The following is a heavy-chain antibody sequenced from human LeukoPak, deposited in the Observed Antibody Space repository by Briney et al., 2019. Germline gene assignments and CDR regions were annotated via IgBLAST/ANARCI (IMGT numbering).Heavy chain of an antibody. CDR1: GFNFNSYS. J-gene: IGHJ4*02. D-gene: IGHD6-6*01. CDR3: AKETSSSFDY. CDR2: ISNSGGST. Sequence: PGGSLRLSCAASGFNFNSYSMNWVRQAPGKGLEWVSGISNSGGSTYYADSVKGRFTISRDNSKNTLYLQMNSLRAEDTAVYYCAKETSSSFDYWGQGTLVTVSS. V-gene: IGHV3-23*01.